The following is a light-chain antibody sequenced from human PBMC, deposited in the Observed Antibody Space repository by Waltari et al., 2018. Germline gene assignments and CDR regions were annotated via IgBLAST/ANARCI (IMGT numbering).Light chain of an antibody. Sequence: QSALTQPASVSGSPGQSITISCTGPSSDVGLHDYVTLYQHHPGKAPKLVIYDVSYRPSGISTRFSASKSGNTASLTISGLQAEDEADYYCTSYTGSSTRYVFGTGTKVTVL. J-gene: IGLJ1*01. CDR2: DVS. CDR1: SSDVGLHDY. CDR3: TSYTGSSTRYV. V-gene: IGLV2-14*01.